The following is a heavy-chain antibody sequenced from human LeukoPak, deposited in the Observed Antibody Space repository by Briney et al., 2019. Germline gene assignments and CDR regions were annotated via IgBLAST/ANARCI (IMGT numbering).Heavy chain of an antibody. CDR3: ARDRFSGYGYPFRVVDI. D-gene: IGHD5-18*01. Sequence: GGSLRLSCAASGFTFSDYYMSWIRQAPGKGLEWVSCISSSGSTIYYADSVKGRFTISRDNAKNSLYLQMNSLRAEDTAVYYCARDRFSGYGYPFRVVDIWGQGTMVTVSS. CDR2: ISSSGSTI. J-gene: IGHJ3*02. V-gene: IGHV3-11*04. CDR1: GFTFSDYY.